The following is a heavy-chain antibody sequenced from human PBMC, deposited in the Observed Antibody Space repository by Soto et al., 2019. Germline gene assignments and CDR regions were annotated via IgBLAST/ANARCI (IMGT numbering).Heavy chain of an antibody. CDR1: GGSISSGDYY. D-gene: IGHD3-10*01. CDR2: IYYSGST. J-gene: IGHJ6*02. V-gene: IGHV4-30-4*01. Sequence: SETLSLTCTVSGGSISSGDYYWSWIRQPPGKGLEWIGYIYYSGSTYYNPSLKSRVTISVDTSKNQFSLKLSSVTAANTAVYYCARGGVITDYYYYYGMDVWGQGTTVTVSS. CDR3: ARGGVITDYYYYYGMDV.